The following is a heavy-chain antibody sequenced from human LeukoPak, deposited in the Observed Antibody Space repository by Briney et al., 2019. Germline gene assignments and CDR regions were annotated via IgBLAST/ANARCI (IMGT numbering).Heavy chain of an antibody. CDR3: ARGARGAVAAFDY. Sequence: GGSLRLSCAASGFTFSSYAMHWVRQAPGKGLEWVAVISYDGSNKYYANSVKGRFTISRDNSKNTLYLQMNSLRAEDTALYYCARGARGAVAAFDYWGQGSLVTVSS. D-gene: IGHD6-19*01. J-gene: IGHJ4*02. V-gene: IGHV3-30*04. CDR2: ISYDGSNK. CDR1: GFTFSSYA.